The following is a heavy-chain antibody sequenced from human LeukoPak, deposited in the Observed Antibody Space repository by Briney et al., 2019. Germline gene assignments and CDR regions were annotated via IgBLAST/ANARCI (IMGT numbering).Heavy chain of an antibody. CDR1: GGSFSGYY. Sequence: SETLSLTCAVYGGSFSGYYWSWIRQPPGKGLEWIGEINHSGSTNYNPSLKSRVTISVDTSKNQFSLKLSSVTAADTAVYYCARAYDILTGYESRVDYWGQGTLVTVSS. D-gene: IGHD3-9*01. J-gene: IGHJ4*02. V-gene: IGHV4-34*01. CDR3: ARAYDILTGYESRVDY. CDR2: INHSGST.